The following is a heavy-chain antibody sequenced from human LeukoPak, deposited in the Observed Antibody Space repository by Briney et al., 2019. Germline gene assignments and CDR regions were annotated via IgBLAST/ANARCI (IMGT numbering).Heavy chain of an antibody. D-gene: IGHD3-10*01. J-gene: IGHJ4*02. Sequence: GASVKVSCKASGYTFTSYGISWVRQVPGQGLEWMGWISAYNGNTNYAQKLQGRVTMTTDTSTSTAYMELRSLRSDDTAVYYCARVRWVMVRGVIIGDNDYWGQGTLVTVSS. CDR2: ISAYNGNT. V-gene: IGHV1-18*01. CDR3: ARVRWVMVRGVIIGDNDY. CDR1: GYTFTSYG.